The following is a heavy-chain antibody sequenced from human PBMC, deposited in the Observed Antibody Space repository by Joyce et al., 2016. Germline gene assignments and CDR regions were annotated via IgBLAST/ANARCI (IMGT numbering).Heavy chain of an antibody. Sequence: EVQLVESGGGLVQPGGSLRLSCAASGFTFSNYWMYWVRQAPGKGLVGVSHINSDGSSTSYADSVKGRFTISRDNAKNTLYLQMNSLRTEDTAVYYCARDYYSHGPRVGWGQGTLVTVSS. V-gene: IGHV3-74*01. D-gene: IGHD5-18*01. J-gene: IGHJ4*02. CDR2: INSDGSST. CDR3: ARDYYSHGPRVG. CDR1: GFTFSNYW.